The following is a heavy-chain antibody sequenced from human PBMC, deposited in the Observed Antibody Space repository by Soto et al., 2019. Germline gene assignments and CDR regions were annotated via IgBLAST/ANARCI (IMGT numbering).Heavy chain of an antibody. CDR3: ARVGRDSVVVPDARKYYYGMDV. D-gene: IGHD2-2*01. V-gene: IGHV1-69*01. J-gene: IGHJ6*02. CDR2: IIPIFGTA. Sequence: QVQLVQSGAEVKKPRSSVKVCFKAPRGTFSSYAISWVRQAPGQGLEWMAGIIPIFGTANYAQKFQGRVTITADESGSTDHIELSSRRAEDTAVYSCARVGRDSVVVPDARKYYYGMDVWGQGTT. CDR1: RGTFSSYA.